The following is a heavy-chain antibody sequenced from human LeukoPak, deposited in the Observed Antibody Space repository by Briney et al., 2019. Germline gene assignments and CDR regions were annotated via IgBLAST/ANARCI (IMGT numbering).Heavy chain of an antibody. CDR2: LYSDGTT. V-gene: IGHV3-53*01. Sequence: PGGSLRLSCAGFGFTVSRSYMSWVRQAPGKGLEWISVLYSDGTTFYADSVKGRFTISRDNSRNTLHLQMNNLRAEDTAVYYCARAAYDTNGFTANHDYWGQGTLVTVSS. CDR3: ARAAYDTNGFTANHDY. CDR1: GFTVSRSY. J-gene: IGHJ4*02. D-gene: IGHD3-22*01.